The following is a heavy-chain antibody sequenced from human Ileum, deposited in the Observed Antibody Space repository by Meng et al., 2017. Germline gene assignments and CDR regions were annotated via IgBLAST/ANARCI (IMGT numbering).Heavy chain of an antibody. Sequence: QSGAEAKSVGAGVMLCCKASGYIFTRYGIGWVRQAPGQGLEWMGWISAYSGNTKYAQKLQGRVTMTTDTSTSTAYMELRNLRSDDTAVYYCARDTVGTTLGDYWGQGTLVTVSS. CDR3: ARDTVGTTLGDY. CDR1: GYIFTRYG. J-gene: IGHJ4*02. CDR2: ISAYSGNT. D-gene: IGHD4-23*01. V-gene: IGHV1-18*01.